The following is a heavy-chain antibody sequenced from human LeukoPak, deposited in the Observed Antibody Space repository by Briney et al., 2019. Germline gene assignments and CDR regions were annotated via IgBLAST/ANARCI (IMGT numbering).Heavy chain of an antibody. CDR2: ISGDGTDT. Sequence: GRSLRLSCAASGFIFSNYAMHWVRQAPGKGLEWVSLISGDGTDTSYVDSVKGRFTISRDNSKNSLYLHMNSLRTEDTALYYCAKDLVDMTPGDHYYGMDVWGQGTAVTVSS. D-gene: IGHD4-17*01. CDR1: GFIFSNYA. V-gene: IGHV3-43*02. CDR3: AKDLVDMTPGDHYYGMDV. J-gene: IGHJ6*02.